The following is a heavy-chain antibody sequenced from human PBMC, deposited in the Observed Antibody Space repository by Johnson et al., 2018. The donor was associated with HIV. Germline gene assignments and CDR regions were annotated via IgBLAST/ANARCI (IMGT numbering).Heavy chain of an antibody. V-gene: IGHV3-20*04. CDR2: IKWNGGST. J-gene: IGHJ3*02. Sequence: VQLVESGGGLVQPGGSLRLSCAASGFTFDDYGMSWVRQAPGKGLEWVSGIKWNGGSTSYADSVKGRFTISRDNAKNSLYLQMNSLRVEDTAVYYCASSGSGWYYDAFDIWGQGTMVTVSS. CDR3: ASSGSGWYYDAFDI. D-gene: IGHD6-19*01. CDR1: GFTFDDYG.